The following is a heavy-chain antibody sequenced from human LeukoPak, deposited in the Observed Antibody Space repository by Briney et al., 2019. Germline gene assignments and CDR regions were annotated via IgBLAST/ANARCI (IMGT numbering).Heavy chain of an antibody. D-gene: IGHD3-16*02. V-gene: IGHV1-8*01. Sequence: ASVKVSCKASGYTFTSYDINWVRQATGQGLEWMGWMNPNSGNTGYAQKFQGRVTMTWNTSISTAYMELSGLRSEDTAVYYCARSRRVWGSYRHFDYWGQGTLVTVSS. CDR2: MNPNSGNT. CDR3: ARSRRVWGSYRHFDY. J-gene: IGHJ4*02. CDR1: GYTFTSYD.